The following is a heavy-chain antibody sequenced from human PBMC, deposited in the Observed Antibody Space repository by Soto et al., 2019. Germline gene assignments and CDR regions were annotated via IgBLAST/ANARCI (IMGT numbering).Heavy chain of an antibody. J-gene: IGHJ3*02. Sequence: GESLKISCKGSGYSFTTYWIGWVRQMPGKGLEWMGIIYPGDSDTRYSPSFQGRVTISVDKSINTAYLQWSSLKASDTAMYYCVRPHQYSSGPARNGFDIWGQGTMVTVSS. V-gene: IGHV5-51*01. CDR2: IYPGDSDT. D-gene: IGHD6-19*01. CDR3: VRPHQYSSGPARNGFDI. CDR1: GYSFTTYW.